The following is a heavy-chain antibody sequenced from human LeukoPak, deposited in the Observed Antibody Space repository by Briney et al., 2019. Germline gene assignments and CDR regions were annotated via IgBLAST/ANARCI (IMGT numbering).Heavy chain of an antibody. CDR2: INSDGSST. Sequence: GGSLRLSCAASGFTFSSYWMHWVRQAPGKGLVWVSRINSDGSSTSYADSVRGRFSISRDNAKNTPYLQMNSLRAEDTAVYYCARDYWNDGDGGDHWGQGTLVSVSS. V-gene: IGHV3-74*01. CDR3: ARDYWNDGDGGDH. D-gene: IGHD1-1*01. CDR1: GFTFSSYW. J-gene: IGHJ4*02.